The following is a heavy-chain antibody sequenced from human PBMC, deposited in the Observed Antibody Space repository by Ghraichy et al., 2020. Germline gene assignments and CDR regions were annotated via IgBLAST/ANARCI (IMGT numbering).Heavy chain of an antibody. CDR1: GGSISSSSYY. J-gene: IGHJ5*02. CDR3: ARPDTAGVLDP. Sequence: SETLSLTCTVSGGSISSSSYYWGWIRQPPGKGLEWIGSIYYSGSTYYNPSLKSRVTISVDTSKNQFSLKLSSVTAADTAVYYCARPDTAGVLDPWGQGTLVTVSS. CDR2: IYYSGST. V-gene: IGHV4-39*01. D-gene: IGHD5-18*01.